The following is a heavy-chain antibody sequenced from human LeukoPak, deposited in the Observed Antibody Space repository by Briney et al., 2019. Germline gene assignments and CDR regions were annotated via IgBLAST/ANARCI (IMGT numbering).Heavy chain of an antibody. V-gene: IGHV3-30*18. D-gene: IGHD3-22*01. CDR2: TSYDGSNK. CDR3: AKDTEGYYDSSGYADY. Sequence: GGSLRLSCAASGFTFSRYGMHWVRQAPGKGLEWVAVTSYDGSNKYYADSVKGRFTISRDNYKNTLYLQMNSLRPDDTAVYYCAKDTEGYYDSSGYADYWGQGTLVTVSS. CDR1: GFTFSRYG. J-gene: IGHJ4*02.